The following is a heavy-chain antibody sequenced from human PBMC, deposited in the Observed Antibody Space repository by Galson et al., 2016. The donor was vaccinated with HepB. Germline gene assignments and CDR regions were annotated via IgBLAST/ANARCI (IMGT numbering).Heavy chain of an antibody. V-gene: IGHV5-10-1*01. D-gene: IGHD3-16*01. CDR2: TDPSDSYT. Sequence: QSGAEVKKPGESLRISCKASGYNFTNFWINWVRQMPGKGLKWMGRTDPSDSYTNYNPSFQGHVTISVDKSLSTAYLQSNTLKASDTAMYYCARGLGTYGQGFDYWGQGSLVTVSS. CDR1: GYNFTNFW. J-gene: IGHJ4*02. CDR3: ARGLGTYGQGFDY.